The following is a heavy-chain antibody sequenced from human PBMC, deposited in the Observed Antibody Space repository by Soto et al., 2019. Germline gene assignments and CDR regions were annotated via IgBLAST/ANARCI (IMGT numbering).Heavy chain of an antibody. CDR3: ARAIQWLVPSYGMDV. D-gene: IGHD6-19*01. J-gene: IGHJ6*02. CDR1: GFTFSSYA. Sequence: GGSLRLSCAASGFTFSSYAMHWVRQAPGKGLEWVAVISYDGSNKYYADSVKGRFTISRDNSKNTLYLQMNSLRTEDTAVYYCARAIQWLVPSYGMDVWGQGTTVTVSS. CDR2: ISYDGSNK. V-gene: IGHV3-30-3*01.